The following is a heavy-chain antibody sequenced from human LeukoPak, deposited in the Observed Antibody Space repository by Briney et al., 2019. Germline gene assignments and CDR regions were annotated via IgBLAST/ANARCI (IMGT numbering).Heavy chain of an antibody. D-gene: IGHD5-12*01. Sequence: GGSLRLSCAASGFTFSSYAMSWVRQAPGKGLAWVSAISGSGGSTYYADSVKGRFTISRDNSKNTLYLQMNSLRAEDTAVYYCAKTALSGYDQYYFDYWGQGTLVTVSS. J-gene: IGHJ4*02. CDR3: AKTALSGYDQYYFDY. CDR1: GFTFSSYA. CDR2: ISGSGGST. V-gene: IGHV3-23*01.